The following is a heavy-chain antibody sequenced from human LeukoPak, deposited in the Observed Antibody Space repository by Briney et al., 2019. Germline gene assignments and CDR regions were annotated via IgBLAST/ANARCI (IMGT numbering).Heavy chain of an antibody. CDR2: FDPEDDET. V-gene: IGHV1-24*01. J-gene: IGHJ4*02. CDR1: GYTLTELS. Sequence: ASVKVSCKVSGYTLTELSMHWVRQAPGKGLEWMGGFDPEDDETIYAQKFQGRVTMTEDTSTDTAYMELSSLRSEDTAVYYCATGYYGSGRPSDMGYWGQGTLVTVSS. D-gene: IGHD3-10*01. CDR3: ATGYYGSGRPSDMGY.